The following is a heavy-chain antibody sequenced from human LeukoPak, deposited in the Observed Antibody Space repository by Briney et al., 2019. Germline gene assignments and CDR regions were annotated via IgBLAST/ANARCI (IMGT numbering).Heavy chain of an antibody. V-gene: IGHV3-74*01. CDR2: IASDGNST. D-gene: IGHD4-23*01. CDR3: ARGRPHGNDY. CDR1: GFTFSSDW. Sequence: PGGSLRLSCAASGFTFSSDWMNWVRQAPGKGLVWVSRIASDGNSTTYADSVKGRFSISRDNAKNTLYLQMNSLRVEDTAVYYCARGRPHGNDYWGQGTLVTVST. J-gene: IGHJ4*02.